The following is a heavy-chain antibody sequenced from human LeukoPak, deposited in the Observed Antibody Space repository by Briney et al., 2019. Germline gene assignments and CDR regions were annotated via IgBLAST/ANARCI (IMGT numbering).Heavy chain of an antibody. CDR2: IYYSGST. CDR1: GGSISSGDYY. V-gene: IGHV4-30-4*01. J-gene: IGHJ4*02. Sequence: SETLSLTCTVSGGSISSGDYYWSWIRQPPGKGLEWIGYIYYSGSTYYNPSLKSRVTISVDTSKNQFSLKLSSVTAADTAVYYCARVYGSPYYFDYWGQGTLVTVSS. CDR3: ARVYGSPYYFDY. D-gene: IGHD3-22*01.